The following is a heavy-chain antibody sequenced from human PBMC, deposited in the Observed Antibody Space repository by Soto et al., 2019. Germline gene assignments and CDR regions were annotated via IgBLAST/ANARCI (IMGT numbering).Heavy chain of an antibody. CDR1: GFTFSTYG. V-gene: IGHV3-30*18. J-gene: IGHJ4*02. Sequence: QVQLVESGGGVVQPGRSLRLSCAASGFTFSTYGMHWVRQAPGKGLEWVAFISYDENKKYYADPVKGRFTISRDNSKNTLDLQMNSLRAEDTAVYYCAKEGFGGVIPLTLYWGQGTLVTVSS. CDR3: AKEGFGGVIPLTLY. D-gene: IGHD3-16*02. CDR2: ISYDENKK.